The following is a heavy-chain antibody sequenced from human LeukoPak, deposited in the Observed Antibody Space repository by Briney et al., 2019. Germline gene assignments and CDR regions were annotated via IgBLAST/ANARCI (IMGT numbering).Heavy chain of an antibody. CDR1: GYTFTSYD. Sequence: ASVKVSCKASGYTFTSYDINWVRQATGQGLEWMGWMNPNSGNTGYAQEFQGRVTMTRNTSISTAYMELSSLRSGDTAVYYCARGYCSGGSCSGMDVWGQGTTVTVSS. CDR2: MNPNSGNT. CDR3: ARGYCSGGSCSGMDV. J-gene: IGHJ6*02. D-gene: IGHD2-15*01. V-gene: IGHV1-8*01.